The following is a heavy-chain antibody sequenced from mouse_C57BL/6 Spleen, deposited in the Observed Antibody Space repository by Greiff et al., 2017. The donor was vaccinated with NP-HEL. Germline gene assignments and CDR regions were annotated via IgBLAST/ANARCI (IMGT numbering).Heavy chain of an antibody. CDR2: IHPNSGST. CDR1: GYTFTSYW. Sequence: QVQLQQPGAELVKPGASVKLSCKASGYTFTSYWMHWVKQRPGQGLEWIGMIHPNSGSTNYNEKFKSKATLTVDKSSSTAYMQLGSLTSEDSAVYYCARSWLLNRGYFDVWGTGTTVTVSS. J-gene: IGHJ1*03. CDR3: ARSWLLNRGYFDV. D-gene: IGHD2-3*01. V-gene: IGHV1-64*01.